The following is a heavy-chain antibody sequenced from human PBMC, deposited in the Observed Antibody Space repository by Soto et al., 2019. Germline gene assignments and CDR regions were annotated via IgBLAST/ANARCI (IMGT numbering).Heavy chain of an antibody. CDR2: IWFDGNNK. D-gene: IGHD6-13*01. Sequence: QVQMVESGGNMVQPGRSLRLSCAASGFTFGNNAMHWVRHAAGKGLEWVAQIWFDGNNKYYTDSVKGRFTISRDNLKNTVYLHMDSLRADDTAVYYCARDGQQLAPYAMDVWGQGTTVIVSS. V-gene: IGHV3-33*01. CDR1: GFTFGNNA. CDR3: ARDGQQLAPYAMDV. J-gene: IGHJ6*02.